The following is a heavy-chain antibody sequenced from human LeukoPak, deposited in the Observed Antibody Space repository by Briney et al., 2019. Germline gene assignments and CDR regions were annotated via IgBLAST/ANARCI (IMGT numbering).Heavy chain of an antibody. CDR2: INPNTGGT. V-gene: IGHV1-2*02. D-gene: IGHD3-22*01. CDR1: GYTFTGYY. J-gene: IGHJ4*02. Sequence: ASVKVSCTASGYTFTGYYMHWVRQAPGQGLEWMGWINPNTGGTNYAQKFQGRVTMTRDTSINTAYMELSRLRSDDTAMYYCAREGSDSSGYQDSWGQGTLVTVSS. CDR3: AREGSDSSGYQDS.